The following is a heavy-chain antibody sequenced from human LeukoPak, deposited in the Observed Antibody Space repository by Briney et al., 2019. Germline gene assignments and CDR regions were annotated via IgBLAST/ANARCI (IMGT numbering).Heavy chain of an antibody. CDR3: AREVVLMVYGRPDYYGMDV. CDR1: GFTFSDYY. CDR2: VSSSGSTI. J-gene: IGHJ6*02. Sequence: AGGSLRLSCAASGFTFSDYYMSWIRQAPGKGLEWVSYVSSSGSTIYYADSVKGRFTIPRDNAKNSLYLQMNSLRAEDTAVYYCAREVVLMVYGRPDYYGMDVWGQGTTVTVSS. V-gene: IGHV3-11*01. D-gene: IGHD2-8*01.